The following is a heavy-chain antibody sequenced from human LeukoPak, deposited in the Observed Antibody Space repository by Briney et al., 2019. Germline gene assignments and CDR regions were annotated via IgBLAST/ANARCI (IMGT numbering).Heavy chain of an antibody. CDR2: FDPEDGET. CDR3: ATGSGSYSRPYYYYGMDV. Sequence: ASVTVSCKVSGYTLTELSMHWVRQAPGKGLEWMGGFDPEDGETIYAQKFQGRVTMTEDTSTDTAYMELSSLRSEDTAVYYCATGSGSYSRPYYYYGMDVWGQGTTVTVSS. V-gene: IGHV1-24*01. CDR1: GYTLTELS. D-gene: IGHD1-26*01. J-gene: IGHJ6*02.